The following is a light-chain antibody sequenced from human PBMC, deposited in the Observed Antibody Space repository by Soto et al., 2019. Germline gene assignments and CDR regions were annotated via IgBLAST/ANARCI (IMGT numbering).Light chain of an antibody. CDR2: GAD. CDR3: QLYNNWPLMYT. J-gene: IGKJ2*01. CDR1: QSVRSD. Sequence: EIVMTQSPATLSVSPGERATLSCRPSQSVRSDLAWYQQKPGQAPRLLIYGADTRATGVPARFSGSGSGAEFTLTISSLKSEDIAVYYCQLYNNWPLMYTFGQGTKVDIK. V-gene: IGKV3-15*01.